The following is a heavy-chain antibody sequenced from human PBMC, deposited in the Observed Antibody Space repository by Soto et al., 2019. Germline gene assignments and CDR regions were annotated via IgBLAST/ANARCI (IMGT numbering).Heavy chain of an antibody. CDR2: LDQDGSER. CDR3: VCGGNFFVY. J-gene: IGHJ4*02. V-gene: IGHV3-7*01. D-gene: IGHD3-16*01. Sequence: EVQLVESGGGLVQPGGSLRLSCAASGFTFSTYWMTWVRRPPGQGLEWVANLDQDGSERYYVDSVRGRFTISRDNAKNSLYLQMNSLRAGDTAVYYCVCGGNFFVYWGQGPLVTVSP. CDR1: GFTFSTYW.